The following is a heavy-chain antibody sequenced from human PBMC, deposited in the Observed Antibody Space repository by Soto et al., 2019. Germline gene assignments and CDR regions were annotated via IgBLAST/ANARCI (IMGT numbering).Heavy chain of an antibody. D-gene: IGHD3-3*01. CDR2: ISYDGSKE. CDR3: ARDDLDVYGGAKAGGAGRVGDY. J-gene: IGHJ4*02. V-gene: IGHV3-30*03. Sequence: QMQLVESGGGVVQPGRSLRLSCAASGFAFSLYDIHWVRQAPGKGLQWVSAISYDGSKEYYADSVRGRFSISRDNSMNTRFLQMNSLTIDDTAVYYCARDDLDVYGGAKAGGAGRVGDYWGQGTLVTVSS. CDR1: GFAFSLYD.